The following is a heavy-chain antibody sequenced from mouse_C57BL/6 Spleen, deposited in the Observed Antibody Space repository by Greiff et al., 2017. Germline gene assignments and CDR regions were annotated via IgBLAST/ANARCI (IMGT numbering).Heavy chain of an antibody. CDR3: ARHYDYDHYAMDY. Sequence: VQLQQSGPELVKPGASVKISCKASGYTFTDYYMNWVKQSHGKSLEWIGDINPNNGGTSYNQKFKGKATLTVDKSSSTAYMELRSLTSEDSAVYYCARHYDYDHYAMDYWGQGTSVTVSS. CDR2: INPNNGGT. D-gene: IGHD2-4*01. J-gene: IGHJ4*01. CDR1: GYTFTDYY. V-gene: IGHV1-26*01.